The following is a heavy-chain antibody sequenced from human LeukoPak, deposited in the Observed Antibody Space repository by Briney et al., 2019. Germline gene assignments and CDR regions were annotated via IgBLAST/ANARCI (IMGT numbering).Heavy chain of an antibody. CDR2: IYYSGST. D-gene: IGHD3-10*01. V-gene: IGHV4-59*01. CDR3: ARDVPRGTGYMDV. J-gene: IGHJ6*03. CDR1: GGSIKNFY. Sequence: KPSETLSLTCTVSGGSIKNFYWTWIRQPPGKGLEWIGYIYYSGSTSSNPSLKSRVTISVDTSKNQFSLRLKYVTAADTAVYYCARDVPRGTGYMDVWGKGTTVTVSS.